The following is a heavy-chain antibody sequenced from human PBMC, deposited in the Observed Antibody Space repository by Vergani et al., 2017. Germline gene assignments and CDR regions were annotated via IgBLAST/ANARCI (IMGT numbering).Heavy chain of an antibody. CDR1: GYTFTSYD. D-gene: IGHD5-18*01. CDR3: ARGGYSYGYTYYYYYGMDV. V-gene: IGHV1-8*01. J-gene: IGHJ6*02. CDR2: MNPNSGNT. Sequence: QVQLVQSGAEVKKPGASVKVSCKASGYTFTSYDINWVRQATGQGLEWMGWMNPNSGNTGYAQKFQGRVTMTRNTSISTAYMELSSLRSEDTAVYYCARGGYSYGYTYYYYYGMDVWGQGTTVTVSS.